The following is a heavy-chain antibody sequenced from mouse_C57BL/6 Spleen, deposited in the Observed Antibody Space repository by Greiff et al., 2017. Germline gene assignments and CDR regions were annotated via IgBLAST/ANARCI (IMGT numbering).Heavy chain of an antibody. CDR1: GYAFSSSW. J-gene: IGHJ4*01. CDR2: IYPGDGDT. Sequence: QVQLQQSGPELVKPGASVKISCKASGYAFSSSWMNWVKQRPGKGLEWIGRIYPGDGDTNYNGKFKGKATLTADKSSSTAYMQLSSLTSEDSAVYFCARFPAVVGAMDYWGQGTSVTVSS. D-gene: IGHD1-1*01. V-gene: IGHV1-82*01. CDR3: ARFPAVVGAMDY.